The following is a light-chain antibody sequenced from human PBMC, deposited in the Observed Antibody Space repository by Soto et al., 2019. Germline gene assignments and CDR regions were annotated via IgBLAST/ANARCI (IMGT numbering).Light chain of an antibody. J-gene: IGKJ1*01. Sequence: IVMTHSPDTLSVYPGERATLSCSASQSITEKVVWYQRRPGQAPRLLIYGASRRATGIPDRFSGSGSGTDFGLTISMLEAEDCVVYCCQESGVPPRTFGQGTKVDIK. CDR2: GAS. CDR3: QESGVPPRT. CDR1: QSITEK. V-gene: IGKV3D-15*03.